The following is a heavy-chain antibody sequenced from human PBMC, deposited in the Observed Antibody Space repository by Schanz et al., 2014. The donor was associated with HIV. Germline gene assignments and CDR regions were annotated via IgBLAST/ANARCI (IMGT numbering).Heavy chain of an antibody. CDR3: AKAAVTDYLDY. CDR1: GFTFSNYW. J-gene: IGHJ4*02. D-gene: IGHD2-21*02. Sequence: EVQLVESGGGLVQPGGSLRLSCATSGFTFSNYWMSWIRQAPGKGLEWVSGISISGDVTYYSDSVKGRFTISRDISKNTVYLQMNSLRAEDTAVYYCAKAAVTDYLDYWGQGTLVTVSS. V-gene: IGHV3-23*04. CDR2: ISISGDVT.